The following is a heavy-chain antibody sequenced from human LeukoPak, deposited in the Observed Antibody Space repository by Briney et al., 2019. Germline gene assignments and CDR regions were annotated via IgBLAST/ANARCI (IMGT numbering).Heavy chain of an antibody. V-gene: IGHV3-7*01. Sequence: GGSLRLSCAASGFTFSSYWMIWVRQAPGKGLEWVANINQVGSEKYYVDSVKGRFTISRDNAKNTLYLQMNSLRVEDTAVYYCARDLRSAADYWGQGTLVTVSS. CDR3: ARDLRSAADY. CDR2: INQVGSEK. J-gene: IGHJ4*02. CDR1: GFTFSSYW.